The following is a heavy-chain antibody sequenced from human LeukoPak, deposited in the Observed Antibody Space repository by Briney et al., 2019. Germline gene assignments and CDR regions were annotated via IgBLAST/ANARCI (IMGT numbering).Heavy chain of an antibody. CDR3: VRDWGGIEAAGDY. J-gene: IGHJ4*02. Sequence: GGSPRLSSAAPRFTSSIYQMTCGREAPGGGRESVAKVEQDGDKKYYVDSVEGRFTISRDNAKNSLYLEMNSLRVEDTAVYFCVRDWGGIEAAGDYWGQGTLVTVSS. CDR1: RFTSSIYQ. CDR2: VEQDGDKK. D-gene: IGHD6-13*01. V-gene: IGHV3-7*01.